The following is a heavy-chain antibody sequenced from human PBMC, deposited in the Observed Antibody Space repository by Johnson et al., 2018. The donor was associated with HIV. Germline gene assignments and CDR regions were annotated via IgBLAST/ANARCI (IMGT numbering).Heavy chain of an antibody. CDR3: ARAGDYDAFDI. J-gene: IGHJ3*02. V-gene: IGHV3-30*14. D-gene: IGHD3-16*01. Sequence: QVQLVESGGGVVRPGGSLKLSCAASGFTFNDYVLHWVRQAPGKGLEWVASISFDGGIKNYADSVKGRFTISRDNSKNTLYLQMNSLRAEDTAVYYCARAGDYDAFDIWGQGTMVTVSS. CDR2: ISFDGGIK. CDR1: GFTFNDYV.